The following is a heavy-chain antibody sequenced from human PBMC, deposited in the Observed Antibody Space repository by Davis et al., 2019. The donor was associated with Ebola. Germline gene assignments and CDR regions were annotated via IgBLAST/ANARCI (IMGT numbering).Heavy chain of an antibody. CDR2: INAGNGNT. D-gene: IGHD2-2*01. CDR1: GGTFSSYA. J-gene: IGHJ4*02. Sequence: ASVKVSCKASGGTFSSYAISWVRQAPRQRLEWMGWINAGNGNTKYSQKFQGRVTMTRNTSISTAYMELSSLRSEDTAVYYCARAGWDIVVVPAAHHTFDYWGQGTLVTVSS. V-gene: IGHV1-3*01. CDR3: ARAGWDIVVVPAAHHTFDY.